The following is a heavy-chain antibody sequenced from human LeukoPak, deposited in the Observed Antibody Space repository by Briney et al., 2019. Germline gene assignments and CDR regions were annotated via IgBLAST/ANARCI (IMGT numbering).Heavy chain of an antibody. CDR2: ISSSSSYT. D-gene: IGHD3-3*01. Sequence: PGGSLRLSCAASGFTFSDYYMSWIRQAPGKGLEWVSYISSSSSYTNYADSVKGRFTISRDNSKNTLYLQMNSLRAEDTAVYYCAKNGVYDFWSGPSNWFDPWGQGTLVTVSS. J-gene: IGHJ5*02. CDR3: AKNGVYDFWSGPSNWFDP. CDR1: GFTFSDYY. V-gene: IGHV3-11*03.